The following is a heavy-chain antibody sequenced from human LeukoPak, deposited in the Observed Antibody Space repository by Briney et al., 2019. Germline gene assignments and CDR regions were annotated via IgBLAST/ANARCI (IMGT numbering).Heavy chain of an antibody. CDR1: GFTVSSNYM. Sequence: GSLRLSCAASGFTVSSNYMSWVRQAPGKGLEWIGSIYYSGSTYYSPSLKSRVTISVDTSKNQFSLKLSSVTAADTAVYFCARDLGRGSMDVWGLGTTVTVSS. D-gene: IGHD1-26*01. CDR2: IYYSGST. V-gene: IGHV4-39*07. J-gene: IGHJ6*02. CDR3: ARDLGRGSMDV.